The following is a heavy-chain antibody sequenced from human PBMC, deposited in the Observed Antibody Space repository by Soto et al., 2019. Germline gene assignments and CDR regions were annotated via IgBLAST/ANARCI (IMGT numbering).Heavy chain of an antibody. J-gene: IGHJ4*02. CDR2: ISYDGSNK. Sequence: QVQLVESGGGVVQPGRSLRLSCAASGFTFSSYGMHWVRQAPGKGLEWVAVISYDGSNKYYADSVKGRFTISRDNSKNTLYLQMNSLRAEDTAVYYCAKDRWAAMVTIDYWGQGTLVTVSS. CDR1: GFTFSSYG. V-gene: IGHV3-30*18. D-gene: IGHD5-18*01. CDR3: AKDRWAAMVTIDY.